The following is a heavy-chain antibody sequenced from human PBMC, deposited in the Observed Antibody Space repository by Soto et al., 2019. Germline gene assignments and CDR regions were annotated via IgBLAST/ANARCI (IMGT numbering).Heavy chain of an antibody. D-gene: IGHD3-16*02. V-gene: IGHV4-31*03. CDR2: IYYSGST. J-gene: IGHJ3*02. CDR3: ARDPPSPIDATAAAYPGDYDYIWGSYRPSGAFDI. CDR1: GGSISSGGYY. Sequence: PSETLSLTCTVSGGSISSGGYYWSWVRQNPGKGLEWIGYIYYSGSTYYNPSLKSRVTISVDTSRNQFSLKLSSVTAADTAVYYCARDPPSPIDATAAAYPGDYDYIWGSYRPSGAFDIWGQGTMVTVSS.